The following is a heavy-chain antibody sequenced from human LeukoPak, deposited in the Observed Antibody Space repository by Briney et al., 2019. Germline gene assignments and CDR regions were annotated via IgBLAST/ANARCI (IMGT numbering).Heavy chain of an antibody. J-gene: IGHJ4*02. D-gene: IGHD2-2*01. CDR3: ARGLPSSIRLYFDY. V-gene: IGHV4-59*01. Sequence: SETLSLTCTVSGGSISSYYWSWIRQPPGKGLEWIGYIYYSGSTNYNPSLKSRVTISVDTSKNQFSLKLSSVTAADTAVYYCARGLPSSIRLYFDYWGQGTLVTVSS. CDR1: GGSISSYY. CDR2: IYYSGST.